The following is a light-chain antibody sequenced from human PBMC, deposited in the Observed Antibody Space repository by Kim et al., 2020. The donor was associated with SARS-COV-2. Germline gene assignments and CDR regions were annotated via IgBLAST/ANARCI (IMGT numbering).Light chain of an antibody. CDR3: QAWDSSTYV. CDR2: QDS. CDR1: KLGDKF. V-gene: IGLV3-1*01. Sequence: SVSPGQTASITCSGDKLGDKFACWYQQKPGQSPVLVIYQDSRRPSGIPERFSGSNSGNTATQTISGTQAMDEADYYCQAWDSSTYVFGTGTKVTVL. J-gene: IGLJ1*01.